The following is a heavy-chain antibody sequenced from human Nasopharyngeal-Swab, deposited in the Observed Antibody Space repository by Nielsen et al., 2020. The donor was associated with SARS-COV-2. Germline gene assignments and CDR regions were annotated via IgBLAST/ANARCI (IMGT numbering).Heavy chain of an antibody. D-gene: IGHD6-25*01. CDR3: AKDCGLRAAYYYYGMDV. CDR2: IKQDGSEK. V-gene: IGHV3-7*01. J-gene: IGHJ6*02. CDR1: GFTFSSYW. Sequence: GESLKISCAASGFTFSSYWMSWVRQAPGKGLEWVANIKQDGSEKYYADSVKGRFTISRDNSKNTLYLQMNSLRAEDTAVYYCAKDCGLRAAYYYYGMDVWGQGTTVTVSS.